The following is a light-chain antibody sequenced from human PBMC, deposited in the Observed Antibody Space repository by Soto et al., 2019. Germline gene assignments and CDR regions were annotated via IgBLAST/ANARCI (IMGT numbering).Light chain of an antibody. V-gene: IGKV3-20*01. CDR3: QQYAMAPLT. Sequence: EIVLTQSPGTLSLSPGERATLSCRASQSVGSNYLAWYQQKPGQAPRLLIYGASSRATGIPDRFSGSGSGTDFTLTISRLEPEDFAVYYCQQYAMAPLTFGGGTKVDIK. CDR2: GAS. J-gene: IGKJ4*01. CDR1: QSVGSNY.